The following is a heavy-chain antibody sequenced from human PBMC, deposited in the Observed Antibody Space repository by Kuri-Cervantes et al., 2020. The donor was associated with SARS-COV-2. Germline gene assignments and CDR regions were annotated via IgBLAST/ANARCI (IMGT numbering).Heavy chain of an antibody. CDR2: IYYSGST. Sequence: SETLSLTCTVSGGSISSYYWSWIRQPPGKGLEWIGYIYYSGSTNCNPSLKSRVTISVDTSKNQFSLKLSSVTAADTAVYYCARLDYDILTGYYFDYWGQGTLVTVSS. V-gene: IGHV4-59*08. CDR1: GGSISSYY. J-gene: IGHJ4*02. CDR3: ARLDYDILTGYYFDY. D-gene: IGHD3-9*01.